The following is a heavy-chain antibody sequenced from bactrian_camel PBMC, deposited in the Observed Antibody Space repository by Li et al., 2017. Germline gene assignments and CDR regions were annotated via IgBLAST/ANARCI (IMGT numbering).Heavy chain of an antibody. CDR1: GFTFSDHD. Sequence: QLVESGGSLVQPGGSLRLSCAASGFTFSDHDMSWVRQAPGKGLEWVSSIKNGGGSTYYAESVKGRFTISKDMAKNTVYLQMNSLKPADTAVYVCAADRKDRPLPRAPYTGSWCYGAPPPQYAGYWGEGTQVTVS. V-gene: IGHV3S40*01. J-gene: IGHJ6*01. CDR3: AADRKDRPLPRAPYTGSWCYGAPPPQYAGY. D-gene: IGHD3*01. CDR2: IKNGGGST.